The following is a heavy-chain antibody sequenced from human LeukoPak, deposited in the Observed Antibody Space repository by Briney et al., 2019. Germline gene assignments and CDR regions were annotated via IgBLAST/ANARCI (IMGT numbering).Heavy chain of an antibody. CDR2: INTDTRGT. CDR3: AKGLSGYVPLDY. D-gene: IGHD5-12*01. CDR1: GFTFSDYW. V-gene: IGHV3-74*01. Sequence: PGGSLRLSCAASGFTFSDYWMHWVRQAPGKGLVWVSIINTDTRGTYYADSVKGRFTISRDTSKNTLYLQMNSLRVEDTAVYYCAKGLSGYVPLDYWGQGTLVTASS. J-gene: IGHJ4*02.